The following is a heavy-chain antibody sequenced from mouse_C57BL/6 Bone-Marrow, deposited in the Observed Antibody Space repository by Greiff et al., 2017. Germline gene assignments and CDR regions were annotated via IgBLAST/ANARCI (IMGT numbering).Heavy chain of an antibody. J-gene: IGHJ3*01. V-gene: IGHV1-81*01. CDR3: ARALRSAWFAY. CDR2: IYPRSGNT. CDR1: GYTFTSYG. Sequence: VQLQQSGAELARPGASVKLSCKASGYTFTSYGISWVKQRTGQGLEWIGEIYPRSGNTYYNEKFKGKATRTADKSSSTAYMELRSLTSEDSAVYFCARALRSAWFAYWGQGTLVTVSA. D-gene: IGHD1-1*01.